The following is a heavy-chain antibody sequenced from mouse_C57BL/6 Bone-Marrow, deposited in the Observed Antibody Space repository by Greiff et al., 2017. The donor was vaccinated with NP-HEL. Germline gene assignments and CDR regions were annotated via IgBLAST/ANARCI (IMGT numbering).Heavy chain of an antibody. CDR2: IDPSDSYT. D-gene: IGHD2-3*01. Sequence: QVQLQQPGAELVMPGASVKLCCKASGYTFTSYWMHWVKQRPGQGLEWIGEIDPSDSYTNYNQKFKGKSTLTVDKSSSTAYMQLSSLTSEDSAVYYCARWGDGYYVGFAYWGQGTLVTVSA. CDR3: ARWGDGYYVGFAY. J-gene: IGHJ3*01. V-gene: IGHV1-69*01. CDR1: GYTFTSYW.